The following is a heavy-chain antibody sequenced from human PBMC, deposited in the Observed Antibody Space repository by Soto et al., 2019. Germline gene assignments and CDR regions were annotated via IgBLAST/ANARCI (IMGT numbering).Heavy chain of an antibody. J-gene: IGHJ3*02. D-gene: IGHD3-10*01. CDR3: AKERGVLDAFYI. Sequence: QVQLVESGGGVVQPGTSLRLSCAASGFTSSSFVIHWVRQAPGKGLEWLAVISSDGNNQYYADSVKGRFTISRDNSKKTLYLQVNSLRAEDTAVYFCAKERGVLDAFYIRGQGTMVTVS. V-gene: IGHV3-30*18. CDR1: GFTSSSFV. CDR2: ISSDGNNQ.